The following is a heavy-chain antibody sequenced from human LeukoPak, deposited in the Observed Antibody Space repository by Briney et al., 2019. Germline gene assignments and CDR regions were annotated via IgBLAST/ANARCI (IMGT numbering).Heavy chain of an antibody. Sequence: GGSLRLSCAASGFTFSSYAMSWVRQAPGKGLEWVSAISGSGGSTYYADSVKGRFTISRDSSENTLYLQMNSLRAEDTAVYYCAKGLDVLLWFGESSYGMDVWGQGTTVTVSS. J-gene: IGHJ6*02. CDR1: GFTFSSYA. CDR3: AKGLDVLLWFGESSYGMDV. V-gene: IGHV3-23*01. CDR2: ISGSGGST. D-gene: IGHD3-10*01.